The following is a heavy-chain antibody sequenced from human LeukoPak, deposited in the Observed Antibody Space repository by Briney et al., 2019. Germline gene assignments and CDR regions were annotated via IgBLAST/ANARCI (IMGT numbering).Heavy chain of an antibody. Sequence: GGPLRLSCAASGFTFSNYAMSWVRQAPGRGLEWVSAISGSGGSTYYADSVKGRFTISRDTSKNTLYLQMNSLRAEDTAVYYCAKDSAPAALYYFDYWGQGTLVTVSS. V-gene: IGHV3-23*01. CDR3: AKDSAPAALYYFDY. CDR1: GFTFSNYA. CDR2: ISGSGGST. J-gene: IGHJ4*02. D-gene: IGHD2-2*01.